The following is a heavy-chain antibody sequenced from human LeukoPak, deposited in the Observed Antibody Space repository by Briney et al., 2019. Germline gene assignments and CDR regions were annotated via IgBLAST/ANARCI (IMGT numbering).Heavy chain of an antibody. D-gene: IGHD1-14*01. V-gene: IGHV5-51*01. J-gene: IGHJ4*02. Sequence: GPSLKISSQTSGSSFNTFMITWVRPAPGRGVEWMVLVYPPDSETRYGASFQGQVTTSADKSTSSAFLQWDSLKASDTAMYYCVRHNTGADYWGQGTLVTVSS. CDR1: GSSFNTFM. CDR3: VRHNTGADY. CDR2: VYPPDSET.